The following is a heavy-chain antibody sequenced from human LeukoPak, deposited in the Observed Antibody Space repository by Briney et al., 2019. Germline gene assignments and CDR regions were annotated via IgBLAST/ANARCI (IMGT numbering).Heavy chain of an antibody. CDR2: FDPEDGET. J-gene: IGHJ4*02. D-gene: IGHD3-22*01. Sequence: ASVKVSCKVSGYTLTELSMHWVRQAPGKGLEWMGGFDPEDGETIYAQKFQGRVTMTEDTSTDTAYMELSSLRSEDTTVYYCATIGGKNYYDSEYWGQGTLVTVSS. V-gene: IGHV1-24*01. CDR1: GYTLTELS. CDR3: ATIGGKNYYDSEY.